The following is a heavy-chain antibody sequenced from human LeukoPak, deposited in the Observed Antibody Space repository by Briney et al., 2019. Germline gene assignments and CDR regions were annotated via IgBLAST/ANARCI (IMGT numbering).Heavy chain of an antibody. CDR3: AGELWVSGTRAFDI. CDR2: IYYSGST. D-gene: IGHD1-7*01. V-gene: IGHV4-59*01. J-gene: IGHJ3*02. CDR1: GGSISSYY. Sequence: KPSETLSLTCTVSGGSISSYYWSWIRQPPGKGLEWIGYIYYSGSTNYNPSLKSRVTISVDTSKNQFSLKLSSVTAADTAVYYCAGELWVSGTRAFDIWGQGTMVTVSS.